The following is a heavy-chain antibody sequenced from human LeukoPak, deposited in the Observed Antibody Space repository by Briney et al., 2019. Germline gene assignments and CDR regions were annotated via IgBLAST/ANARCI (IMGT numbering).Heavy chain of an antibody. CDR2: IYYSGST. CDR1: GGSISSYY. CDR3: ARGRGSGSYLIYYYYYMDV. J-gene: IGHJ6*03. V-gene: IGHV4-59*01. D-gene: IGHD3-10*01. Sequence: SETLSLTCTVSGGSISSYYWSWIRQPPGKGLEWIGYIYYSGSTNYNPSLKSRVTISVDTSKSQFSLKLSSVTAADTAVYYCARGRGSGSYLIYYYYYMDVWGKGTTVTISS.